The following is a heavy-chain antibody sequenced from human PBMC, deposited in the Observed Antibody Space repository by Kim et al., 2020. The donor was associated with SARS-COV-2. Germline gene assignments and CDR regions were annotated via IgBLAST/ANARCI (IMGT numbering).Heavy chain of an antibody. CDR3: AAERPSGRHGFDV. Sequence: GGSLRLSCAGSGITLSTYEMHWVRRAPNKGLEWVAVFRFDGISKHYSESTRGRFTVSGDNSNNTVYLQMSSLRPEDTAIYYCAAERPSGRHGFDVWGQGTMVAVS. CDR1: GITLSTYE. V-gene: IGHV3-30*02. D-gene: IGHD6-6*01. CDR2: FRFDGISK. J-gene: IGHJ3*01.